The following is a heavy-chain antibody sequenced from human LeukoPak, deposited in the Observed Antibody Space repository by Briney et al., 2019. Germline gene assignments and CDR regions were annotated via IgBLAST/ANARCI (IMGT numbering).Heavy chain of an antibody. Sequence: GGSLRLSCAASGFTFNRYNMNWVRRAPGKGLEWVSSISTSSSYIYYADSVRGRFTISRDNAKNSLYLQMNSLRAEDTAVYYCARDFRQLWLRTFDYWGQGTLVTVSS. V-gene: IGHV3-21*01. J-gene: IGHJ4*02. CDR1: GFTFNRYN. D-gene: IGHD5-18*01. CDR3: ARDFRQLWLRTFDY. CDR2: ISTSSSYI.